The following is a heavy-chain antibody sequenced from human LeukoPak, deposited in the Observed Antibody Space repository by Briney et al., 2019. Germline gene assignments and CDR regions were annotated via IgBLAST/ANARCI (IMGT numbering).Heavy chain of an antibody. Sequence: GGSLRLSCAASGFTVSSNYMSWVRQAPGKGLEWVSVIYSDGSTSYADSVKGRFTISRDNSKNALYLQMNSLRAEDTAVYYCAKEPLDGGNLDYWGQGTLVTVSS. V-gene: IGHV3-66*01. CDR3: AKEPLDGGNLDY. CDR1: GFTVSSNY. CDR2: IYSDGST. D-gene: IGHD4-23*01. J-gene: IGHJ4*02.